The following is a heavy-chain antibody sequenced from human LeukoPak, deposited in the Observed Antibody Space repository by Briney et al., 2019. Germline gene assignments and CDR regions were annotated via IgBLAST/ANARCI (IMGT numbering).Heavy chain of an antibody. Sequence: GGSLRLSCAASGFTVSRNYMSWVRQAPGKGLECVSVIYSGDSTYYADSVKGRFTISRDNSKNTLYLQMNSLRAEDTAVYYCAKEVYDSSGYFYCYYYMDVSDTGTTVTVSS. CDR2: IYSGDST. CDR1: GFTVSRNY. D-gene: IGHD3-22*01. J-gene: IGHJ6*03. V-gene: IGHV3-53*01. CDR3: AKEVYDSSGYFYCYYYMDV.